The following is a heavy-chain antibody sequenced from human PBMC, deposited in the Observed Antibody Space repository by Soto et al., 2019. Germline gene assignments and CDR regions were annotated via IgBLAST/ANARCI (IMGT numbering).Heavy chain of an antibody. D-gene: IGHD2-2*01. CDR3: AREACSTSCYDYYYYGMDV. V-gene: IGHV3-30-3*01. CDR1: GFTFSSYA. Sequence: QVQLVESGGGVVQPGRSLRLSCAASGFTFSSYAMHWVRQAPGKGLEWVAVISYDGSNKYYADSVKGRFTISRDNSKNTLYLQMNSLRAEDTDVYYCAREACSTSCYDYYYYGMDVWGQGTTVTVSS. J-gene: IGHJ6*02. CDR2: ISYDGSNK.